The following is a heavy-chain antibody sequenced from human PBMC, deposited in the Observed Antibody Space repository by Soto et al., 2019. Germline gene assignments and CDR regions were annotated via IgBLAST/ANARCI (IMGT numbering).Heavy chain of an antibody. CDR1: GFSFSTYD. D-gene: IGHD1-26*01. Sequence: GGSLRLSCVASGFSFSTYDMDWVRQAPGKAPEWIAHISTTSFTIYYADSVKGRFTISRDNVRNSLYLQMNSLRAEDTAAYYCAGDIGSGSYHAAFDIWGQGTMVTVSS. CDR2: ISTTSFTI. V-gene: IGHV3-48*04. CDR3: AGDIGSGSYHAAFDI. J-gene: IGHJ3*02.